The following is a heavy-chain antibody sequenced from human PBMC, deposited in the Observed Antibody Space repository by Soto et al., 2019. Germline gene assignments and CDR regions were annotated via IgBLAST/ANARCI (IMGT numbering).Heavy chain of an antibody. CDR1: GGSINSGGYY. J-gene: IGHJ3*02. Sequence: SETLSLTCTVSGGSINSGGYYWSWIRQHPGRGLEWIGYIYYIGSTYYNPSLESRATTSLDTSTNQFFLKLTSVTAADTAVYFCAREDFGDRDAFDIWGQGTVVTVSS. D-gene: IGHD4-17*01. V-gene: IGHV4-31*03. CDR3: AREDFGDRDAFDI. CDR2: IYYIGST.